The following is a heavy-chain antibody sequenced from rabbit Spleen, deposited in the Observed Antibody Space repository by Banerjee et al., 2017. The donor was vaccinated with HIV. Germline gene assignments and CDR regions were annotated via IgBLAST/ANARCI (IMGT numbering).Heavy chain of an antibody. D-gene: IGHD1-1*01. J-gene: IGHJ3*01. CDR2: IYTAGGTT. CDR1: GFDFTSDY. Sequence: QQLEESGGGLVKPGGTLTLSCKASGFDFTSDYMSWVRQAPGKGLEWIGIIYTAGGTTDYANWVNSRFTISSDNAQNTVDLQMNSLTAANAATYFCSRARDTYDNVCYYARLDLWGPGTLVTVS. V-gene: IGHV1S7*01. CDR3: SRARDTYDNVCYYARLDL.